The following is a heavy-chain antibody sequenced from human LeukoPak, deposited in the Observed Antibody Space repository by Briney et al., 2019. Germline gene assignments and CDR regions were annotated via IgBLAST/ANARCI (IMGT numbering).Heavy chain of an antibody. D-gene: IGHD2-15*01. Sequence: GGSLRLSCAASGFNISKTYLMWARQAPGRRLEWVSVTYAGGASWYGDFVEGRFTISRDNSKNTVYLQMNGLRGDDTAIYYCARADSTKWWGLDPWGQGTQVTVAS. CDR3: ARADSTKWWGLDP. CDR1: GFNISKTY. J-gene: IGHJ5*02. CDR2: TYAGGAS. V-gene: IGHV3-53*01.